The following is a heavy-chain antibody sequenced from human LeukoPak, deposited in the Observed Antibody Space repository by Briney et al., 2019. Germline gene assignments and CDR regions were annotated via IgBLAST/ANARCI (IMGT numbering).Heavy chain of an antibody. Sequence: GGSLRLSCAASGFTFSSYWMRWVRQAPGKGLVWVSRIHSDGSITSYADSVKGRFTVSRDNAKNTLYLQMNSLRADDTAVYYCARDRTTVTVFDYWGQGTLVTVSS. CDR3: ARDRTTVTVFDY. CDR2: IHSDGSIT. J-gene: IGHJ4*02. D-gene: IGHD4-17*01. CDR1: GFTFSSYW. V-gene: IGHV3-74*01.